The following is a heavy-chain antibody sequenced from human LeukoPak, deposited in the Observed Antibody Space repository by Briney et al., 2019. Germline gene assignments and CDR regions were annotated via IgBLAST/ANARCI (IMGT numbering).Heavy chain of an antibody. J-gene: IGHJ4*02. CDR1: GFAFSNDA. CDR2: ISGSGGST. D-gene: IGHD5-18*01. Sequence: PGGSLRLSCAAPGFAFSNDAMSWGRQAPGKGLEWVSGISGSGGSTYYADSVKGRFTIPRDNSKNTLYLQMNSLRAEDTAVYYCAKDRWNTVMAHFDYWGQGTLVTVSS. V-gene: IGHV3-23*01. CDR3: AKDRWNTVMAHFDY.